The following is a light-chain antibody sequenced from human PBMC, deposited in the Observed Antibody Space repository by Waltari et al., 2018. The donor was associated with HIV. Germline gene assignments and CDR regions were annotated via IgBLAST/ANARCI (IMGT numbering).Light chain of an antibody. CDR1: YSNIGQSS. CDR2: DSN. CDR3: GTWDTSLSVGI. J-gene: IGLJ2*01. Sequence: QSVLTQPPSVSAAPGQKVIISCSGGYSNIGQSSVSWYQQLPGTAPKLLIYDSNRRPSGIPDRFSGSKSGTSATLAITGLQSGDEADYFCGTWDTSLSVGIFGGGTKLTVL. V-gene: IGLV1-51*01.